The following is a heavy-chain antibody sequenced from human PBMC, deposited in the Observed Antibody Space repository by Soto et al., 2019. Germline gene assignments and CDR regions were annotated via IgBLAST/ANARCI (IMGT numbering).Heavy chain of an antibody. D-gene: IGHD6-6*01. J-gene: IGHJ6*02. CDR1: GYTFTSYG. V-gene: IGHV1-18*04. Sequence: VASVKVSCKASGYTFTSYGISWVRQAPGQGLEWMGWISAYNGNTNYAQKLQGRVTMTTDTSTSTAYMELRSLRSDDTAVYYCARDPRGIAARKGVYYYGMDVWGQGTTVTVSS. CDR3: ARDPRGIAARKGVYYYGMDV. CDR2: ISAYNGNT.